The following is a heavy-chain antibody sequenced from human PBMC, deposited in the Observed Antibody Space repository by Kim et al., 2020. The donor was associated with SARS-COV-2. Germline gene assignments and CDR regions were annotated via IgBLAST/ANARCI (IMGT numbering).Heavy chain of an antibody. CDR1: GFTFSGSA. Sequence: GGSLRLSCAASGFTFSGSAIHWVRQASGKGLEWVGRIRAKAYSYATAYAASVKGRFTVSRDDSKNTAYLQMNSLETEDTAVYYYTRPEISTSYNYGMDVWGQGTTVTVS. J-gene: IGHJ6*02. V-gene: IGHV3-73*01. CDR3: TRPEISTSYNYGMDV. D-gene: IGHD2-2*01. CDR2: IRAKAYSYAT.